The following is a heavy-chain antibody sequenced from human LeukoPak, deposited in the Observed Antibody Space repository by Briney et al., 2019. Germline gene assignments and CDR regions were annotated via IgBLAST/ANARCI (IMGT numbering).Heavy chain of an antibody. Sequence: GGSLRLSCAASGFTFSSYWMSWVRQAPGKGLEWVANIKQDGSEKYYVDSVKGRFTISRDNAKNSLYLQMNSLRAGDTAVYYCAREDAVLLWSGELLPNFDYWGQGTLVTVSS. V-gene: IGHV3-7*03. CDR3: AREDAVLLWSGELLPNFDY. D-gene: IGHD3-10*01. CDR1: GFTFSSYW. CDR2: IKQDGSEK. J-gene: IGHJ4*02.